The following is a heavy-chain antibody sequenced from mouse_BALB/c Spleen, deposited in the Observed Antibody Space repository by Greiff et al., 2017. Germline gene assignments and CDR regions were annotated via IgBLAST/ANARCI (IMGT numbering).Heavy chain of an antibody. Sequence: EVHLVESGGDLVKPGGSLKLSCAASGFTFSSYGMSWVRQTPDKRLEWVATISSGGSYTYYPDSVKGRFTISRDNAKNTLYLQMSSLKSEDTAMYYCARGEFYGNYGFAYWGQGTLVTVSA. D-gene: IGHD2-1*01. J-gene: IGHJ3*01. CDR2: ISSGGSYT. CDR1: GFTFSSYG. CDR3: ARGEFYGNYGFAY. V-gene: IGHV5-6*01.